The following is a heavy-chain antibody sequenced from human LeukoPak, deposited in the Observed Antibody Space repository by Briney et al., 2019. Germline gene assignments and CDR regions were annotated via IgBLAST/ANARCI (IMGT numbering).Heavy chain of an antibody. CDR2: IKQDGSER. J-gene: IGHJ4*02. CDR1: GFTFSSYW. D-gene: IGHD3-22*01. Sequence: PGGSLRLSCAASGFTFSSYWMSWVRQAPGKGLEWVANIKQDGSERYYVDSVKGRFTISRDNAKNSLYLQMNSLRAEDTAVYYCAKRRYYYDSSGYYGPFDYWGQGTLVTVSS. CDR3: AKRRYYYDSSGYYGPFDY. V-gene: IGHV3-7*03.